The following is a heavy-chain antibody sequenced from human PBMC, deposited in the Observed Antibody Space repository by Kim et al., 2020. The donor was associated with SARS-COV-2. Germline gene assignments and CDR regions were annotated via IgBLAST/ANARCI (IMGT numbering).Heavy chain of an antibody. J-gene: IGHJ5*02. Sequence: GGSLRLSCVVSGFTFSDFSMNWLRQAPGKGLEWLSYISANGKIIYNADSVKGRFTVSRDNAQNSLFLQMSSLRDEDTAMYYCARGPREGDRGWFDPWGQGTLVSVSS. CDR3: ARGPREGDRGWFDP. V-gene: IGHV3-48*02. D-gene: IGHD3-10*01. CDR2: ISANGKII. CDR1: GFTFSDFS.